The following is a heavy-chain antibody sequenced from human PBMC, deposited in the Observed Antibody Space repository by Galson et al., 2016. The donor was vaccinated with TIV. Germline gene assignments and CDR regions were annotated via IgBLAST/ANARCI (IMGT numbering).Heavy chain of an antibody. CDR1: GFTFSSYS. V-gene: IGHV3-21*01. CDR3: VRGMQLRPY. D-gene: IGHD6-13*01. CDR2: ISRSSTSI. Sequence: LRLSCAASGFTFSSYSMNWVRQAPGQGLEWVSSISRSSTSIYYADSVKGRFTITRDNAKNSLYLQMNSLRAEDTAVYYCVRGMQLRPYWGQGTLVTVSS. J-gene: IGHJ4*02.